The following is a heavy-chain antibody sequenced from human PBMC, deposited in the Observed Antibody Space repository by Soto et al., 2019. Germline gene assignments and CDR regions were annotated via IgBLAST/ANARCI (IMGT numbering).Heavy chain of an antibody. V-gene: IGHV3-30-3*01. CDR1: GFTFRNHA. Sequence: GGSLRLSCAASGFTFRNHAMHWVRQAPGKGLECLAVIAYDGSNTFYRDSVKGRFTISRDNSKNTLYLQINSLRAEDTAVYYCAKDLIWLDSIALLVYYYSSYINVWPKATTVSV. D-gene: IGHD4-4*01. CDR3: AKDLIWLDSIALLVYYYSSYINV. CDR2: IAYDGSNT. J-gene: IGHJ6*03.